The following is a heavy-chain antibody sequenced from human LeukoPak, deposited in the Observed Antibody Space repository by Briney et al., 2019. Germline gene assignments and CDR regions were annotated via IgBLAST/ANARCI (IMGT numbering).Heavy chain of an antibody. Sequence: GGSLRLSCAASGFTFTSHYMHWVRQAPGQGLEWMGLINPSGSSTLYAQKFQGRVTMTRDMSTTTDYMELSSLRSEDTAVYYCARDNSVGDIAWWFDPWGQGTLVTVSS. CDR2: INPSGSST. CDR3: ARDNSVGDIAWWFDP. J-gene: IGHJ5*02. D-gene: IGHD3-16*02. CDR1: GFTFTSHY. V-gene: IGHV1-46*01.